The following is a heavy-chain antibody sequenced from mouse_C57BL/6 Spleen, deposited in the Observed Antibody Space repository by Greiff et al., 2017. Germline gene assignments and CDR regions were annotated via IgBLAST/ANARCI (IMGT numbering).Heavy chain of an antibody. CDR2: INPNNGGT. CDR1: GYTFTDYY. D-gene: IGHD2-1*01. V-gene: IGHV1-26*01. J-gene: IGHJ4*01. Sequence: EVQLQQSGPELVKPGASVKISCKASGYTFTDYYMHWVKQSHGKSLEWIGDINPNNGGTSYNQKFKGKATLTVDKSSSTAYMELRSLTSEDSAVYDCARCYGNYDAMDYWGQGTSVTVSA. CDR3: ARCYGNYDAMDY.